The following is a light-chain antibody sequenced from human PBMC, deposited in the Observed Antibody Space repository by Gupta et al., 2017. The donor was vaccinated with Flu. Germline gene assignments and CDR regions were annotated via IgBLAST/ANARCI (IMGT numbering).Light chain of an antibody. V-gene: IGKV1-5*03. Sequence: DIQMTQSPSTVYASVGDTVTITCRASRSISSWLAWYQQKPGSAPKLLIHEASVSESGVPSRFSGSGSGTEFTLTISSLHSDVFATYYCQQYYIYSTFGLGTKVELK. CDR1: RSISSW. J-gene: IGKJ1*01. CDR3: QQYYIYST. CDR2: EAS.